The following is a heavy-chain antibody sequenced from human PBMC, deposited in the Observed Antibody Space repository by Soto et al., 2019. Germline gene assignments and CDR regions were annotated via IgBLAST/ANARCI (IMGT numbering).Heavy chain of an antibody. V-gene: IGHV1-8*01. CDR2: MNPNSGNT. CDR1: GYTFTSYD. CDR3: ARRQVSYYGLDV. J-gene: IGHJ6*02. D-gene: IGHD2-21*01. Sequence: GASVKVSCKASGYTFTSYDINWVRQATGQGLEWMGWMNPNSGNTGYAQKFQGRVTMTRNTSISTAYMELSSLRSEDTAVYYCARRQVSYYGLDVWGQGTTVTVSS.